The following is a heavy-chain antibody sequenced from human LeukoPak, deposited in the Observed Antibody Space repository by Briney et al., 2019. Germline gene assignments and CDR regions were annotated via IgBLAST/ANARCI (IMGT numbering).Heavy chain of an antibody. CDR3: AKEAMIGVVITLDAFDI. V-gene: IGHV3-23*01. J-gene: IGHJ3*02. CDR1: GFTFSSYA. Sequence: PGGSLRLSCAASGFTFSSYAMSWVRQAPGKGLEWVSAISGSGGSTYYADSVKGRFTISRDNSKNTLYLQMNSLRAEDTAVYYCAKEAMIGVVITLDAFDIWGQGTMVTVSS. CDR2: ISGSGGST. D-gene: IGHD3-22*01.